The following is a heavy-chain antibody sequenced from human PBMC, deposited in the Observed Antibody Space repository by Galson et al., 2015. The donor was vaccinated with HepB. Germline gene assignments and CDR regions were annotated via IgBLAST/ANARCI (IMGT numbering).Heavy chain of an antibody. V-gene: IGHV3-43D*03. J-gene: IGHJ4*02. Sequence: SLRLSCAASGFTFDDYAMHWVRQAPGKGLEWVSLISWDGGSTYYADSVKGRFTISRDNSKNTLYLQMNSLRAEDTAVYYCARAKIVGAKGTTRPIDYWGQGTLVTVSS. CDR3: ARAKIVGAKGTTRPIDY. D-gene: IGHD1-26*01. CDR1: GFTFDDYA. CDR2: ISWDGGST.